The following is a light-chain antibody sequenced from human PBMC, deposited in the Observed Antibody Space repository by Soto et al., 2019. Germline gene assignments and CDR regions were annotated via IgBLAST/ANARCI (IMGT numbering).Light chain of an antibody. V-gene: IGLV2-14*01. J-gene: IGLJ2*01. CDR1: SSDIGGYDY. Sequence: QSVLTQPASVSGSPGQSITLSCTGTSSDIGGYDYVSWYQRHPGKAPKLIIYDVNNRPSGVSNRFSGSKSGTTASLTISGLQAEDEADYYSTSYASGSSHVVFGGGTKVTVL. CDR2: DVN. CDR3: TSYASGSSHVV.